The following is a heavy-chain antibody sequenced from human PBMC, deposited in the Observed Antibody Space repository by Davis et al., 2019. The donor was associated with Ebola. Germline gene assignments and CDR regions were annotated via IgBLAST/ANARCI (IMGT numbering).Heavy chain of an antibody. V-gene: IGHV3-48*02. Sequence: GESLKISCAASGFTFSSYSMNWVRQAPGKGLEWVSYISSSSSTIYYADSVKGRFTISRDNAKNSLYLQMNSLRDEDTAVYYCARDTSGRFESWGQGTLVTVSS. CDR2: ISSSSSTI. J-gene: IGHJ5*01. CDR1: GFTFSSYS. D-gene: IGHD6-19*01. CDR3: ARDTSGRFES.